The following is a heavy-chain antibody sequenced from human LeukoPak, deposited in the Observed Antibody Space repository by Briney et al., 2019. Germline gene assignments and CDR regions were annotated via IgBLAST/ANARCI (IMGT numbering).Heavy chain of an antibody. Sequence: GGSLRLSCAASGFTFSSYAMHWVRQAPGKGLEWVAVISYDGSNKYYADSVKGRFTISRDNSKNTLYLQMNSLRAEDTAVYYCASVPLMDIVVVPAAIRDYWGQGTLVTVSS. CDR3: ASVPLMDIVVVPAAIRDY. V-gene: IGHV3-30*04. D-gene: IGHD2-2*02. J-gene: IGHJ4*02. CDR1: GFTFSSYA. CDR2: ISYDGSNK.